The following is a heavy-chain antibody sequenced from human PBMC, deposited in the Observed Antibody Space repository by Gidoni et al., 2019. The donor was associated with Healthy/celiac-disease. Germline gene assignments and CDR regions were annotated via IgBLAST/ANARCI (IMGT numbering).Heavy chain of an antibody. CDR2: IRYDGSNK. Sequence: QVQLVESGGGVVQPGGSLRLSCAASGFTFSSYGMHWVRQAPGKGLEWVAFIRYDGSNKYYADSVKGRFTISRDNSKNTLYLQMNSLRAEDTAVYYCAKEGGSRRMDVWGKGTTVTVSS. V-gene: IGHV3-30*02. CDR1: GFTFSSYG. J-gene: IGHJ6*03. CDR3: AKEGGSRRMDV. D-gene: IGHD3-16*01.